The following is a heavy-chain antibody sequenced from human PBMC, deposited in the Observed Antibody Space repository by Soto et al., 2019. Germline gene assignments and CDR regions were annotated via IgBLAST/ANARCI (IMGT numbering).Heavy chain of an antibody. D-gene: IGHD4-17*01. CDR2: ISGSGGST. V-gene: IGHV3-23*01. CDR1: GFTFSSYA. J-gene: IGHJ4*02. CDR3: AKDPTDYVGGIDY. Sequence: QTGGSLRLSCAASGFTFSSYAMSWVRQAPGKGLEWVSAISGSGGSTYYADSVKGRFTISRDNSKNTLYLQMNSLRAEDTAVYYCAKDPTDYVGGIDYWGQGTLVTVSS.